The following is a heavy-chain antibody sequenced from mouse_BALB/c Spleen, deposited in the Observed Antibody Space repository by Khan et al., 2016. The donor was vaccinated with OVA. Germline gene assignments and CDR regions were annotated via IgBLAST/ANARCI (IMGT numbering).Heavy chain of an antibody. D-gene: IGHD1-1*01. CDR2: ISYSGYT. V-gene: IGHV3-2*02. CDR1: GYSITSNYA. Sequence: VQLQQSGPGLVKPSQSLSLTCTVTGYSITSNYAWSWIRQFPGNKLEWMGYISYSGYTNYNPSLKSRISVTRDTSENQFFLQLNSVTTGDTATYYCARQNYYGYALDYWGQGTSVTVSS. J-gene: IGHJ4*01. CDR3: ARQNYYGYALDY.